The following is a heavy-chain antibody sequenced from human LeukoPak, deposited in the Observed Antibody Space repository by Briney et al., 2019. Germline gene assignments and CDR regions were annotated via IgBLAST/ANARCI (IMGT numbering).Heavy chain of an antibody. V-gene: IGHV1-2*02. Sequence: ASVKVSFKASGYTLTDSYMHWVRQAPGQGLEWLAWINPNSGDTNYAQKFQGRVTVTSDTSISTAYMELSGLTSDDTAVYFCAREEQYRNYFDDWGQGTLVTVSS. CDR3: AREEQYRNYFDD. CDR2: INPNSGDT. CDR1: GYTLTDSY. D-gene: IGHD1/OR15-1a*01. J-gene: IGHJ4*02.